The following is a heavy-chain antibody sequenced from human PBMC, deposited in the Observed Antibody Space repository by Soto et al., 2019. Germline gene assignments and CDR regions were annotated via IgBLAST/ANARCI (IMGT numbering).Heavy chain of an antibody. V-gene: IGHV3-23*01. J-gene: IGHJ4*02. CDR3: ATSNYGERD. Sequence: ELQVLESGGGLVQPGGSLRLTCAASGFTLSEYGTSWVRQAPGKGLEWVSFVSGSGDSTYYTDSVKGRFTISRDRSKNTVCLQMNSLRAEDTAVYYCATSNYGERDWGQGTLVTVSS. CDR2: VSGSGDST. D-gene: IGHD3-10*01. CDR1: GFTLSEYG.